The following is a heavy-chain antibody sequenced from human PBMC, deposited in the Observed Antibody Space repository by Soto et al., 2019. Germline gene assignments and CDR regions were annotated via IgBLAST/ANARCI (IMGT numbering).Heavy chain of an antibody. D-gene: IGHD3-9*01. V-gene: IGHV3-48*02. CDR3: VRDRDWAFDI. J-gene: IGHJ3*02. CDR1: GYTLSDYS. CDR2: IGTSRKYI. Sequence: EVQLVESGGGLVQPGGSLRLSCAASGYTLSDYSMNWVRQAPGKGLEWISYIGTSRKYIFYSDSVRGRFTISRDDARNSLYLQLNSLRDDDTAVYYCVRDRDWAFDIWGRGTMVTVSS.